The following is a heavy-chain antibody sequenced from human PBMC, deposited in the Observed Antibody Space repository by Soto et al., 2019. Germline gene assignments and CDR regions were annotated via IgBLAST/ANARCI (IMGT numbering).Heavy chain of an antibody. D-gene: IGHD3-22*01. CDR3: ARDRDHYDSSGYYYEYFQH. CDR2: ISGSGGST. Sequence: GGSLRLSCAASGFTFSSYAMSWVRQAPGKGLEWVSAISGSGGSTYYADSVKGRFTISRDNSKNTLYLQMNSLRAEDTAVYYCARDRDHYDSSGYYYEYFQHWGQGTLVTVSS. J-gene: IGHJ1*01. CDR1: GFTFSSYA. V-gene: IGHV3-23*01.